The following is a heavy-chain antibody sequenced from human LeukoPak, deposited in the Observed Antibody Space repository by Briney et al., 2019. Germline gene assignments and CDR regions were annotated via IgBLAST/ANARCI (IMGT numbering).Heavy chain of an antibody. J-gene: IGHJ4*02. D-gene: IGHD3-3*01. CDR1: GSSVSSYEYY. V-gene: IGHV4-31*01. CDR3: ARVKVLRFLEWFLDF. Sequence: SSQTLSLTCIVSGSSVSSYEYYWSWVRQHPGKGLEWIGYVYYSRSSYYIPSLESQVTMSVEVSKNQFSLELRSVTAADTAVYYCARVKVLRFLEWFLDFWGQGALVTVSS. CDR2: VYYSRSS.